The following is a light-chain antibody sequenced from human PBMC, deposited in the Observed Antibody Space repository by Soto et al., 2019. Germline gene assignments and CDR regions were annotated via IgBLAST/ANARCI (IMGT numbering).Light chain of an antibody. V-gene: IGLV2-8*01. Sequence: QSALTQPPSASGSPGQSVTISCNGTSSDVGAYKYVSWYQQYPGKAPKPMIYEVTKRPSGVPDRFSGSKSGNTASLTVSGLQAEDEADYYCTSYVGNDIWVFGGGTKLTVL. CDR3: TSYVGNDIWV. CDR2: EVT. J-gene: IGLJ3*02. CDR1: SSDVGAYKY.